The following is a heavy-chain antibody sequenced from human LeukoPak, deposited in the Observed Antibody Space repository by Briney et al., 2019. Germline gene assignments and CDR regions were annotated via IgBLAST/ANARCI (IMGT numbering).Heavy chain of an antibody. CDR3: ARLVGVAATNVDYFDY. Sequence: GESLKISWKGSGYSFTSYWIGWVRQMPGKGLEWMGIIYPHDSDTRYSPSFQGQVTTSADKSISTAYLQWSSLKASDTAMYYCARLVGVAATNVDYFDYWGQGTLVTVSS. CDR2: IYPHDSDT. V-gene: IGHV5-51*01. D-gene: IGHD6-13*01. CDR1: GYSFTSYW. J-gene: IGHJ4*02.